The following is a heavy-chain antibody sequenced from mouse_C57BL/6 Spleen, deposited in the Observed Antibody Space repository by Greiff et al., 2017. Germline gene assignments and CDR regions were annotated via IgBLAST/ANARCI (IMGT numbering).Heavy chain of an antibody. J-gene: IGHJ3*01. CDR1: GYTFTSYW. D-gene: IGHD1-1*01. V-gene: IGHV1-55*01. CDR2: IYPGSGST. CDR3: ARQHYGSSPWFAY. Sequence: QVQLQQPGAELVKPGASVKMSCKASGYTFTSYWITWVKQRPGQGLEWIGDIYPGSGSTNYNEKFKSKATLTVDTSSSTAYMQLSSLTSEDSAVYYCARQHYGSSPWFAYWGQGTLVTVSA.